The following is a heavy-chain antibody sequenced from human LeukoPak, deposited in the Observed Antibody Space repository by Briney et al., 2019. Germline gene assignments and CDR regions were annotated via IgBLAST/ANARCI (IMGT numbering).Heavy chain of an antibody. CDR1: GFTFSSYS. Sequence: GGSLRLSCAASGFTFSSYSMNWVRQAPGKGLEWVSSISSSSSYIYYADSVKGRFTISRDNAKNSLYLQMNGLRAEDTAVYYCARSSIAAAGHLDYWGQGTLVTVSS. D-gene: IGHD6-13*01. V-gene: IGHV3-21*01. J-gene: IGHJ4*02. CDR3: ARSSIAAAGHLDY. CDR2: ISSSSSYI.